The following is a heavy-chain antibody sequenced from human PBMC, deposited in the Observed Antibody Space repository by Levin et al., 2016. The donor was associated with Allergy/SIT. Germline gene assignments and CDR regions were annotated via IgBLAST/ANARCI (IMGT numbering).Heavy chain of an antibody. CDR1: GFTFSSYS. Sequence: GGSLRLSCAASGFTFSSYSMNWVRQAPGKGLEWVSSISSSSSYIYYADSVKGRFTISRDNAKNSVYLQMNSLRAEDTAVYYCASFRWVVAANSPRDYWGQGTLVTVSS. J-gene: IGHJ4*02. CDR2: ISSSSSYI. CDR3: ASFRWVVAANSPRDY. D-gene: IGHD2-15*01. V-gene: IGHV3-21*01.